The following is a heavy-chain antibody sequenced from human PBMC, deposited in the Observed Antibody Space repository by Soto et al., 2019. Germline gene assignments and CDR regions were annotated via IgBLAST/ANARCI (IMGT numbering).Heavy chain of an antibody. CDR3: AKIGQIGNWFFDY. CDR1: GFMFSSHG. D-gene: IGHD1-1*01. V-gene: IGHV3-23*01. CDR2: ISSGGDLT. J-gene: IGHJ4*02. Sequence: EVQLLESGGDLVQPGGSLRVSCAASGFMFSSHGMSWVRQAPGKGLEWVSSISSGGDLTYYAASVKGRFTVSRDNLKNTLCHQMDSRRAEDTATYNCAKIGQIGNWFFDYCGQGTLVTVPS.